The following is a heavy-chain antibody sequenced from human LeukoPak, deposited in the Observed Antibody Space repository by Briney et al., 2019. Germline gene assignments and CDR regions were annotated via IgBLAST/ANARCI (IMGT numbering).Heavy chain of an antibody. CDR3: ARDLGIAVRGFDY. V-gene: IGHV3-30*04. J-gene: IGHJ4*02. Sequence: GGSLRLSCAASGFTFSSYAMHWVRQAPGKGLEWVAVILYDGSNKSYADSVKGRFTISRDNSKNTLYLQMNSLRAEDTAVYYCARDLGIAVRGFDYWGQGTLVTVSS. D-gene: IGHD6-19*01. CDR1: GFTFSSYA. CDR2: ILYDGSNK.